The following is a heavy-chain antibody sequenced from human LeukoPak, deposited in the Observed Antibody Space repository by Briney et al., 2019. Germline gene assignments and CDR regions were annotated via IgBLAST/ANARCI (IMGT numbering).Heavy chain of an antibody. CDR2: INRNGGST. CDR3: ARVVITMIASGAFDI. J-gene: IGHJ3*02. CDR1: GFPFEDYG. V-gene: IGHV3-20*04. Sequence: GGSLRLSCAASGFPFEDYGMSWVRQAPGKGLEWVSGINRNGGSTGYADSVKGRFTISRDNAKNSLYLQMNSLRAEDTALYYCARVVITMIASGAFDIWGQGTMVTVSS. D-gene: IGHD3-22*01.